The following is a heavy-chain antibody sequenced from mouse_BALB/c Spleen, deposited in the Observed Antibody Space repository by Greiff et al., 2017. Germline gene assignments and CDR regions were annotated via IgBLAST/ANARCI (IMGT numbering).Heavy chain of an antibody. D-gene: IGHD1-1*01. CDR1: GFTFSSYT. CDR2: ISNGGGST. V-gene: IGHV5-12-2*01. J-gene: IGHJ1*01. Sequence: EVMLVESGGGLVQPGGSLKLSCAASGFTFSSYTMSWFRQPPEKRLEWVAYISNGGGSTYYPDTVKGRFTISRDNAKNTLYLQMSSLKSEDTAMYYCARQDTYGSSDYWYFDVWGAGTTVTVSS. CDR3: ARQDTYGSSDYWYFDV.